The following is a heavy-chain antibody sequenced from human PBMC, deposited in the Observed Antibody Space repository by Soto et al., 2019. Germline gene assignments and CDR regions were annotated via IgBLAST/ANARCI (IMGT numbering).Heavy chain of an antibody. CDR1: GFTFSSYA. D-gene: IGHD5-18*01. CDR3: ARDTKRYTYGSDAFDI. Sequence: TGGSLRLSCAASGFTFSSYAMSWVRQAPGKGLEWVAVMWYDGSNKYYADSVKGRFTISRDNSKNTLYLQMNSLRAEDTAVYYCARDTKRYTYGSDAFDIWGQGTMVTVSS. V-gene: IGHV3-33*08. J-gene: IGHJ3*02. CDR2: MWYDGSNK.